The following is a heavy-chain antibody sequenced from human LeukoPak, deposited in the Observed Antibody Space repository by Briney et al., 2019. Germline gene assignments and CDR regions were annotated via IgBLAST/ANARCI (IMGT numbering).Heavy chain of an antibody. J-gene: IGHJ3*02. CDR3: ARLMTTVTTAAFDI. CDR1: GFTFSSYL. CDR2: INSDGSST. V-gene: IGHV3-74*01. D-gene: IGHD4-17*01. Sequence: AGGSLRLSCAASGFTFSSYLMHWVRQAPGKGLVWVSRINSDGSSTNYADSVKGRFTISRDTAKNTLYLQMNSLRAEDTAVYYCARLMTTVTTAAFDIWGQGTMVTVSS.